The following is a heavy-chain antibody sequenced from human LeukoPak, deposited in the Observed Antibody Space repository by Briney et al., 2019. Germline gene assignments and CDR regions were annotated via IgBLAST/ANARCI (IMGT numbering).Heavy chain of an antibody. D-gene: IGHD5-12*01. CDR1: GFTFSSYA. V-gene: IGHV4-34*01. Sequence: GSLRLSCAASGFTFSSYAMSWVRQAPGKGLEWIGEINHSGSTNYNPSLKSRVTISVDTSKNQFSLKLSSVTAADTAVYYCARGLRDWGQGTLVTVSS. J-gene: IGHJ4*02. CDR2: INHSGST. CDR3: ARGLRD.